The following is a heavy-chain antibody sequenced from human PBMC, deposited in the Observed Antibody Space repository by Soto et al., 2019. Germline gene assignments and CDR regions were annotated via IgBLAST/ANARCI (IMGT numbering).Heavy chain of an antibody. Sequence: GGSLRLSCASSGFTLSMSAVNWVRQAPGKGLEWVSYISDSGDRTYYADSVKGRFTISRDRSKNTVSLQMDSLRAEDTAVYYCAKVGTYYDFWSGYDWFDPWGQGTLVTVSS. J-gene: IGHJ5*02. CDR3: AKVGTYYDFWSGYDWFDP. CDR2: ISDSGDRT. D-gene: IGHD3-3*01. V-gene: IGHV3-23*01. CDR1: GFTLSMSA.